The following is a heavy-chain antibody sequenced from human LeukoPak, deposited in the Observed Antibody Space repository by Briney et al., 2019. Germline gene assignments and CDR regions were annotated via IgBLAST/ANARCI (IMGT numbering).Heavy chain of an antibody. D-gene: IGHD1-26*01. V-gene: IGHV1-69*13. J-gene: IGHJ4*02. Sequence: SVKVSCTASGGTFSSYAISWVRQAPGQGLEWMGGIITIFGTANYAQKFQGRVTITADESTSTAYMELSSLRSEDTAVYYCASGPGTPKGIDYWGQGTLVTVSS. CDR2: IITIFGTA. CDR3: ASGPGTPKGIDY. CDR1: GGTFSSYA.